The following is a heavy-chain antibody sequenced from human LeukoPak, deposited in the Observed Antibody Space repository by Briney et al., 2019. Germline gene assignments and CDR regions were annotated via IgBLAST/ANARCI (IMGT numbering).Heavy chain of an antibody. D-gene: IGHD6-13*01. Sequence: PSETLSLTCTVSSGSISNYDWSWIRQPAGKGLEWIGRIYTSGSTNYNPSLKSRVTMSVDTSKKQFSLKLSSVTAADTAVYYCARLTSSWYQDWYFDLWGRGTLVAVSS. CDR2: IYTSGST. J-gene: IGHJ2*01. CDR3: ARLTSSWYQDWYFDL. CDR1: SGSISNYD. V-gene: IGHV4-4*07.